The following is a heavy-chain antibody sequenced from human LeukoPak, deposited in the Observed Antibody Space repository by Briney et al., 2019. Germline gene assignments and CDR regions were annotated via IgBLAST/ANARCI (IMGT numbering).Heavy chain of an antibody. V-gene: IGHV4-31*03. CDR3: ARVRISPGDYGD. D-gene: IGHD4-17*01. Sequence: SQTLSLTGTVSGGSISSGAYYWSWIRQHPGKGLERIGYIYYSGNTYYNPSLKSRLTISVDTSKNQFSLKLSSVTAADTAVYYCARVRISPGDYGDWGQGTLVTVSS. CDR2: IYYSGNT. J-gene: IGHJ4*02. CDR1: GGSISSGAYY.